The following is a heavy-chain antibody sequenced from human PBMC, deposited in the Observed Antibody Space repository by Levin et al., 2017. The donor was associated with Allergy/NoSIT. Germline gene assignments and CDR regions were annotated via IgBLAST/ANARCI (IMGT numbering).Heavy chain of an antibody. CDR1: GYSFTDSY. CDR2: INPNTGGT. D-gene: IGHD1-14*01. V-gene: IGHV1-2*02. J-gene: IGHJ6*02. Sequence: ASVKVSCKASGYSFTDSYMHWVRQAPGQGLEWMGWINPNTGGTHYAPKFQIRVTMTRDTSISTAHMELRRLNSDDTAVYYCASNRRNPQIYGLDVWGQGTTVTVSS. CDR3: ASNRRNPQIYGLDV.